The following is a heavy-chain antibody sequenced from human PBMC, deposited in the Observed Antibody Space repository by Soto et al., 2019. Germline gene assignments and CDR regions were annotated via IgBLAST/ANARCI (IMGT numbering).Heavy chain of an antibody. CDR2: ISAYNGNT. J-gene: IGHJ4*02. Sequence: QVQLVQSGAEVKKPGASVKVSCKASGYTFTSYGISWVRQAPGQGLEWMGWISAYNGNTNYAQKLQGRGTLTTDTSTRTGYMELRSLRSDDTAVYYCAGVLVGATGYFDYWGQGTLVTVS. CDR1: GYTFTSYG. D-gene: IGHD1-26*01. V-gene: IGHV1-18*01. CDR3: AGVLVGATGYFDY.